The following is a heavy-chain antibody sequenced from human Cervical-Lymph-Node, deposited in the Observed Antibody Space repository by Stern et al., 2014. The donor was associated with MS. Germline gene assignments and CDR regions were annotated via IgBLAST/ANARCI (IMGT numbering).Heavy chain of an antibody. V-gene: IGHV3-30*18. D-gene: IGHD1-26*01. J-gene: IGHJ6*02. CDR1: GFTFSSYG. CDR3: AKDLGGTYYHYYYGMDV. Sequence: VQLVESGGGVVQPGRSLRLSCAASGFTFSSYGMHWVRQAPGKGLEWVAVISYDASNKYYADSVNGLFTSSRDNSKNTLYLQMNSLRAEDTAVYYCAKDLGGTYYHYYYGMDVWGQGTTVTVSS. CDR2: ISYDASNK.